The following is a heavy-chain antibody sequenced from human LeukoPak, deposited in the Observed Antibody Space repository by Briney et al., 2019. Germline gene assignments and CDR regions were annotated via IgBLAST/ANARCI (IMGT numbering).Heavy chain of an antibody. Sequence: SETLSLTCAVYGGSFSGYYWSWIRQPPGKGLEWIGEINHSGSTNYNPSLKSRVTISVDTSKNQFSLKLSSVTAADTAVYYCAREDILTGYYTGLFDYWGQGTLVTVSS. CDR3: AREDILTGYYTGLFDY. V-gene: IGHV4-34*01. CDR1: GGSFSGYY. D-gene: IGHD3-9*01. CDR2: INHSGST. J-gene: IGHJ4*02.